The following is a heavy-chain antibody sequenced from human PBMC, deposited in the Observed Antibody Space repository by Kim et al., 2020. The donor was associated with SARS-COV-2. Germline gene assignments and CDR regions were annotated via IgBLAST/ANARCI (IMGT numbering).Heavy chain of an antibody. Sequence: SQTLSLTCAISGDSVSSNSAAWSWIRQSPSRGLEWLGRTYYRSMWYHDYAVSVKNRITISPDTSKNQFSLQLNSVTPEDTAVYFGARLGGSGSDYWGQGTLVTVSS. CDR1: GDSVSSNSAA. D-gene: IGHD6-19*01. CDR2: TYYRSMWYH. CDR3: ARLGGSGSDY. V-gene: IGHV6-1*01. J-gene: IGHJ4*02.